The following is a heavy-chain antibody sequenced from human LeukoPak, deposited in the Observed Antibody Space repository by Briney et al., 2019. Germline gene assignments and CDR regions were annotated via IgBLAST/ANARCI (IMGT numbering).Heavy chain of an antibody. Sequence: PGRSLRLSCAASGFTFSSYGMHWVRQAPGKGLEWVALVSYDGGNKYYADSVKGRFTISRDNSKNTLYLQMNSLRAEDTAVCYCAKDRYCSSISCHSFDYWGQGTLVTVSS. CDR3: AKDRYCSSISCHSFDY. CDR1: GFTFSSYG. D-gene: IGHD2-2*01. V-gene: IGHV3-30*18. J-gene: IGHJ4*02. CDR2: VSYDGGNK.